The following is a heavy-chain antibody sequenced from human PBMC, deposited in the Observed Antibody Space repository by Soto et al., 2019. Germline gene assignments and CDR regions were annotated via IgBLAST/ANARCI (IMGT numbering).Heavy chain of an antibody. CDR3: AGSPSVGYCSSTSCYGWFDP. CDR1: GYTFTSYA. D-gene: IGHD2-2*01. CDR2: INAGNGNT. V-gene: IGHV1-3*01. J-gene: IGHJ5*02. Sequence: QVQLVQSGAEVKKPGASVKVSCKASGYTFTSYAMHWVRQAPGQRLEWMGWINAGNGNTKYSQKFQGRVTITRDTSATTAYMELSSLRFEDTAVYYCAGSPSVGYCSSTSCYGWFDPWGQGTLVTVSS.